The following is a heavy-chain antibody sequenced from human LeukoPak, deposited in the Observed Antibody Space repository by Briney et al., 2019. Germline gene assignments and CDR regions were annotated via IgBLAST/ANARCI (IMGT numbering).Heavy chain of an antibody. D-gene: IGHD6-13*01. CDR2: MNPNSGDT. V-gene: IGHV1-8*01. CDR1: GYTINTYD. Sequence: ASVKVSCKASGYTINTYDFNWVRQAAGQGLEWMGWMNPNSGDTGSAQAFQGRLTMTWVNSISTAYMQLSSLISDDTAVYYCARVRSLSSSIDFWGRGTLVTVSS. CDR3: ARVRSLSSSIDF. J-gene: IGHJ4*02.